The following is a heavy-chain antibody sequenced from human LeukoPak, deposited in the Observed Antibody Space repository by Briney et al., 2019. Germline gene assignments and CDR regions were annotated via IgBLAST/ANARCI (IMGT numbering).Heavy chain of an antibody. CDR1: GFTLTTYA. V-gene: IGHV3-30*04. J-gene: IGHJ4*02. CDR2: ISYDGSVT. CDR3: ARDGGGFRFLQWSQYVQFFDY. Sequence: GGSLRLSCAASGFTLTTYALHWVRQAPDKGLEWVAYISYDGSVTYYADSVKGRFTISRDNSKNTLYLQMNGLRVEDTAVYYCARDGGGFRFLQWSQYVQFFDYWGQGSLVTVSS. D-gene: IGHD3-3*01.